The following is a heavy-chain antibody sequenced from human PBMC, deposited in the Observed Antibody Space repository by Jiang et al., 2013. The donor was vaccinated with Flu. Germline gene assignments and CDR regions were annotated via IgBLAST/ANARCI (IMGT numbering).Heavy chain of an antibody. CDR2: IFSNDEK. CDR3: ARIVYGCGGDCYYYFDF. V-gene: IGHV2-26*01. D-gene: IGHD2-21*02. CDR1: ALSINNAKMG. J-gene: IGHJ4*02. Sequence: VKPTQTLTLTCTVSALSINNAKMGVSWIRQPPGKALEWLAHIFSNDEKSFSTSLKSRLTISMDTSKSRVVLTMTNMDPVDTATYYCARIVYGCGGDCYYYFDFWGQGTLVTISS.